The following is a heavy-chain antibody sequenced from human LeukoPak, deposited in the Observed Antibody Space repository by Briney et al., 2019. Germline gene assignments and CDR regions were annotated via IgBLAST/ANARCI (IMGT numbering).Heavy chain of an antibody. V-gene: IGHV3-7*01. D-gene: IGHD2/OR15-2a*01. CDR3: AGANMHTHIIRYDYYSMDV. CDR1: GLIFIHYL. CDR2: INQDGSEK. Sequence: GGTLRLSCVASGLIFIHYLLSELGQAPGKGLEWVANINQDGSEKYYVDSVKGRFTISRDNAKNSLYLQMNRQRAEDTAVYYYAGANMHTHIIRYDYYSMDVWGKGTTVTVSS. J-gene: IGHJ6*03.